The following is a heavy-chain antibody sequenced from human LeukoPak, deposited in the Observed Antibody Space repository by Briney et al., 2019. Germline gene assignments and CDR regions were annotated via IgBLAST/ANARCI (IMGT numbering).Heavy chain of an antibody. V-gene: IGHV4-38-2*02. CDR2: IYHSGST. CDR3: SRGPSSGWGGYFDY. J-gene: IGHJ4*02. D-gene: IGHD6-19*01. CDR1: GYSISSGYY. Sequence: SETLSLTCTVSGYSISSGYYWGWIRQPPGKGLERIGSIYHSGSTYYNPSLKSRVTISVDRSKNQFSLKLSSVTAADTAVYYCSRGPSSGWGGYFDYWGQGILVTVSS.